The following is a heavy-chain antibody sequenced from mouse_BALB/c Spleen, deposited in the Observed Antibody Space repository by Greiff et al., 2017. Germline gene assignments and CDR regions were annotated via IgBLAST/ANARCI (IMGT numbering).Heavy chain of an antibody. V-gene: IGHV5-17*02. CDR3: ARMDYRYDWYFDV. D-gene: IGHD2-14*01. CDR1: GFTFSSFG. Sequence: EVQGVESGGGLVQPGGSRKLSCAASGFTFSSFGMHWVRQAPEQGLEWVAYISSGSSNIYYADTVKGRFTISRDNPKNTLFLQMTSLRSEDTAMYYCARMDYRYDWYFDVWGAGTTVTVSA. CDR2: ISSGSSNI. J-gene: IGHJ1*01.